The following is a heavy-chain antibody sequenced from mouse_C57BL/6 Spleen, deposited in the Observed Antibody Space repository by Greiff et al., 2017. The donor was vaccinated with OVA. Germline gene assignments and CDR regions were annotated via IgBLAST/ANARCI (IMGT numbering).Heavy chain of an antibody. CDR2: IDPSDSYT. Sequence: QVQLQQPGAELVRPGTSVKLSCKASGYTFTSYWMHWVKPRPGQGLEWIGVIDPSDSYTNYNQKFKGKATLTVDTSSSTAYMQLSSLTSEDSAVYYCARGDSSGPWFAYWGQGTLVTVSA. J-gene: IGHJ3*01. CDR1: GYTFTSYW. D-gene: IGHD3-2*02. V-gene: IGHV1-59*01. CDR3: ARGDSSGPWFAY.